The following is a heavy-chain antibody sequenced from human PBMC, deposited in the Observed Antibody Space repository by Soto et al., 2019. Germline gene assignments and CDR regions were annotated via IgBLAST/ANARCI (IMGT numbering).Heavy chain of an antibody. D-gene: IGHD4-17*01. J-gene: IGHJ4*02. CDR3: TTDSGSYGDYFVRDY. CDR2: IKSKTDGGTT. CDR1: GFTFSNAW. V-gene: IGHV3-15*07. Sequence: EGSLRLSCAASGFTFSNAWMNWVHQAPGKGLEWVGRIKSKTDGGTTDYAAPVKGRFTISRDDSKNTLYLQMNSLKTEDTAVYYCTTDSGSYGDYFVRDYWGQGTLVTVSS.